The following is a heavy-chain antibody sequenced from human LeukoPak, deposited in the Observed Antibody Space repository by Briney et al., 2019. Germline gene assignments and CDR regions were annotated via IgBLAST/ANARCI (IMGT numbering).Heavy chain of an antibody. V-gene: IGHV4-39*07. D-gene: IGHD3-10*01. CDR2: IFYSGRT. CDR1: GGSISSSTYY. J-gene: IGHJ6*03. CDR3: ARDFMVRGVIDHYYMDV. Sequence: SETLSLTCTVSGGSISSSTYYWGWIRQPPGKGLEWIGSIFYSGRTYYNPSLKSRVTISVDTSKNQFSLKLSSVTAADTAVYYCARDFMVRGVIDHYYMDVWGKGTTVTVSS.